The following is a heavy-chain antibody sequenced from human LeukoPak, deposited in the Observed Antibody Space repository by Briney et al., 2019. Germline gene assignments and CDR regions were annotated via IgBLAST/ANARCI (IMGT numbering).Heavy chain of an antibody. V-gene: IGHV3-23*01. CDR3: AKEGYGDYGLFDY. CDR2: ISGSGGST. Sequence: GGSLRLSCAASGNYWMHWVRQVPGKGLEWVSAISGSGGSTYYADSVKGRFTISRDNSKNTLYLQMNSLRAEDTAVYYCAKEGYGDYGLFDYWGQGTLVTVSS. J-gene: IGHJ4*02. D-gene: IGHD4-17*01. CDR1: GNYW.